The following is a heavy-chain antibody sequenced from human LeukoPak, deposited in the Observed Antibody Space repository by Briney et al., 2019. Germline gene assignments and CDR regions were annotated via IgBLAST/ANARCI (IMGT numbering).Heavy chain of an antibody. V-gene: IGHV1-18*01. CDR3: ARDPYCTNAVCYTVWFDP. D-gene: IGHD2-8*01. Sequence: ASVKVSCKASGYTFTSYGISWVRQAPGQGLEWMGWISAYNGNTNYAQKLQGRVTMTTDTSTSTAYMELRSLRSDDTAVYYCARDPYCTNAVCYTVWFDPWGQGTLVTVSS. J-gene: IGHJ5*02. CDR2: ISAYNGNT. CDR1: GYTFTSYG.